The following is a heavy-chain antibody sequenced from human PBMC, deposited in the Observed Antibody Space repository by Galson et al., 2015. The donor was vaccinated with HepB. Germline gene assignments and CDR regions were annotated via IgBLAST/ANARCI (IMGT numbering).Heavy chain of an antibody. CDR3: ASHMMAGKIHDAFDI. Sequence: QSGAEVKKPGESLKISCKASGSSFSSYWIGWVRQMPGEGLEWMGITHPGDSDTRYSPSFQGQVTISADKFSSTAYLQWSSLKASDTAAYYCASHMMAGKIHDAFDIWGQGTLVSVSS. J-gene: IGHJ3*02. CDR2: THPGDSDT. CDR1: GSSFSSYW. V-gene: IGHV5-51*03. D-gene: IGHD3-16*01.